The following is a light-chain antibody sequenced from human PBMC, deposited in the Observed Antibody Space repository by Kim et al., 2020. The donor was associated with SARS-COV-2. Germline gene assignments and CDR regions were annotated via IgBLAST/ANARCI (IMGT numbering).Light chain of an antibody. CDR1: QSVSSNY. Sequence: SPGERATVSCRASQSVSSNYLAWYQQKPGQAPRLRIYGASSRATGIPDRFSGSGSETDFTLTISRLDPEDFAVYYCHQYGSSPLTFGGGTKVDIK. J-gene: IGKJ4*01. CDR3: HQYGSSPLT. CDR2: GAS. V-gene: IGKV3-20*01.